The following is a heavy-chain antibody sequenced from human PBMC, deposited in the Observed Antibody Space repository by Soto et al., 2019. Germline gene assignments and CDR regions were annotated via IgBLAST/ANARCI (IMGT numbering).Heavy chain of an antibody. Sequence: QLQLQESGPGLVKPSETLSLTCTVSGGSISSSSYYWGWIRQPPGKGLEWIGSMYYSGSTYYKPSLKSRVTISVDTSKNQFSLKLSSVTAADTAVYYCARQLASGSYYGYYGMDVWGQGTTVTVSS. CDR3: ARQLASGSYYGYYGMDV. CDR1: GGSISSSSYY. D-gene: IGHD1-26*01. J-gene: IGHJ6*02. CDR2: MYYSGST. V-gene: IGHV4-39*01.